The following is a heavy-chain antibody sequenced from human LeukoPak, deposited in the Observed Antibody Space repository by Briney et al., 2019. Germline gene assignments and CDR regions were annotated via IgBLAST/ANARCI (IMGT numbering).Heavy chain of an antibody. Sequence: ASVKVSCKASGYTFTTYYMHWVRQAPGQGLEWMGLINPSGGSTSYAQKFQGRVTMTRDTSTSTVYMELSSLRSEDTAVYYCARGYCSSNSCYGADAFDIWGQGTVVTVSS. D-gene: IGHD2-2*01. CDR3: ARGYCSSNSCYGADAFDI. CDR1: GYTFTTYY. V-gene: IGHV1-46*01. J-gene: IGHJ3*02. CDR2: INPSGGST.